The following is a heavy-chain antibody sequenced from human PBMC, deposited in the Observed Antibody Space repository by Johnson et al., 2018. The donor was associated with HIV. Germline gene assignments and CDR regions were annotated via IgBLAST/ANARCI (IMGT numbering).Heavy chain of an antibody. CDR3: AKAGTSVVPAVHYGSNAFDI. J-gene: IGHJ3*02. CDR2: ISGSGGST. CDR1: GFTFSNYA. Sequence: VQLVESGGGLVQPGGSLRLSCAASGFTFSNYAMSWVRQAPGKGLEWVSAISGSGGSTYYADSVKGRFTISRDNSKNTLYLQMNSLRAEDTAVYYCAKAGTSVVPAVHYGSNAFDIWGRGTTVTVSS. V-gene: IGHV3-23*04. D-gene: IGHD2-2*01.